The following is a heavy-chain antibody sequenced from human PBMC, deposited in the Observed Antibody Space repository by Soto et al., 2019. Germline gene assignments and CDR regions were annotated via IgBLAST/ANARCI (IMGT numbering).Heavy chain of an antibody. CDR3: ATGGIVAVRPDRDYYYDRDI. Sequence: SVKVSCKASGGTLSSYAISWVRQAPGQGLEWMGGIIPIFGTANYAQKFQGRVTITADESTSTAYMELSSLRSEDTAVYHCATGGIVAVRPDRDYYYDRDIWGQGTTATASS. V-gene: IGHV1-69*13. D-gene: IGHD2-2*01. J-gene: IGHJ6*02. CDR1: GGTLSSYA. CDR2: IIPIFGTA.